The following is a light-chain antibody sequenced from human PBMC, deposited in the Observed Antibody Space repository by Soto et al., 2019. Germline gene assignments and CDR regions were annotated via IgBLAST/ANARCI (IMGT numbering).Light chain of an antibody. V-gene: IGLV2-23*02. CDR2: EVN. CDR1: SSDVGSSNL. J-gene: IGLJ1*01. CDR3: CSHTSSNTYV. Sequence: QSALTQPASVSGSPGQSITISCTGTSSDVGSSNLVSWYQQHPGKAPKLMIFEVNTRPSGVSNRVSGSKSGNTASLTISGLQAEDEADYYCCSHTSSNTYVFGTGTKLTVL.